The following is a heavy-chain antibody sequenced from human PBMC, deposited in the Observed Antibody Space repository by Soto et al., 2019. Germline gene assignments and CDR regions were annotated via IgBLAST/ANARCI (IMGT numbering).Heavy chain of an antibody. CDR2: ISYDGSNK. CDR3: ARDQGTYYDFWSGYYPAY. Sequence: LRLSCAASGFTFSSYAMHWVRQAPGKGLEWVAVISYDGSNKYYADSVKGRFTISRDNSKNTLYLQMNSLRAEDTAVYYCARDQGTYYDFWSGYYPAYWGQGTLVTVSS. D-gene: IGHD3-3*01. J-gene: IGHJ4*02. CDR1: GFTFSSYA. V-gene: IGHV3-30-3*01.